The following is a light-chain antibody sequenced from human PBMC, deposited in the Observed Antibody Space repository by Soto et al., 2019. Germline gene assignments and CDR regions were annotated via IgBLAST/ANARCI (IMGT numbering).Light chain of an antibody. J-gene: IGKJ4*01. Sequence: DIQLTQSPSTLCASLGEGLDIXSRASQTIRTWLAWYQQKPGKAPKVLIYKASSLQSGVPSRFSGSGSGTDFTLTISCLQSEDFATYYCQQYYSFPLTFGGGTKVDIK. CDR2: KAS. CDR3: QQYYSFPLT. CDR1: QTIRTW. V-gene: IGKV1-5*03.